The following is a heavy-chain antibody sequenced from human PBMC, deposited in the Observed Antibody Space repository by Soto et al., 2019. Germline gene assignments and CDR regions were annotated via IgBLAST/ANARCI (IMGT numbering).Heavy chain of an antibody. CDR2: INHSGST. D-gene: IGHD6-19*01. CDR1: GGSFSGYY. J-gene: IGHJ4*02. V-gene: IGHV4-34*01. Sequence: SETLSLTCAVYGGSFSGYYWSWIRQPPGKGLEWIGEINHSGSTNYNPSLKSRVTISVDTSKNQFSLKLSSVTAADTAVYYCARFPLRSSGWPRPLPTDYWGQGTLVTVSS. CDR3: ARFPLRSSGWPRPLPTDY.